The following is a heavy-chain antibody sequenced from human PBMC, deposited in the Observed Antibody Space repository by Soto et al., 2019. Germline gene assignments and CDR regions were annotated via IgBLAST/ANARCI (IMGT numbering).Heavy chain of an antibody. J-gene: IGHJ4*02. V-gene: IGHV1-18*01. Sequence: ASVKVSCKASGYTFTSYGISWVRQAPGQGLEWMGWISAYNGNTNYAQKLQGRVTMTTDTSTSTAYMELRSLRSDDTAVYYCARDLALRYFDWSPGYWGQGTLVTVS. CDR3: ARDLALRYFDWSPGY. D-gene: IGHD3-9*01. CDR2: ISAYNGNT. CDR1: GYTFTSYG.